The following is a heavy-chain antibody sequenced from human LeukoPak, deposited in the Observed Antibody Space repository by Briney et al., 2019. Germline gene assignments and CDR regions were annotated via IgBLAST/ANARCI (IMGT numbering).Heavy chain of an antibody. J-gene: IGHJ4*02. CDR1: GFTFSRYA. CDR3: AKARSGSSSSCYNY. D-gene: IGHD2-2*02. CDR2: ISASGGST. V-gene: IGHV3-23*01. Sequence: GGSLRLSCAASGFTFSRYAMSWVRQAPGKGLEWVSAISASGGSTYYADSVKGRFTISRDNSNNTLYLQMNSLRAEDTAVYYCAKARSGSSSSCYNYWGQGTLVTVSS.